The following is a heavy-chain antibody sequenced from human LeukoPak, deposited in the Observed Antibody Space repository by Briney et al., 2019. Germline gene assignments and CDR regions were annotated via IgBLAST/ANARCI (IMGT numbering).Heavy chain of an antibody. CDR2: ITSDGSST. D-gene: IGHD1-14*01. CDR3: ARVSVLYGMDV. CDR1: GFTFSSYC. V-gene: IGHV3-74*01. J-gene: IGHJ6*02. Sequence: GGSLRLSCAASGFTFSSYCMHWVRHAPGKGLVWVSRITSDGSSTSYADSVKGRFTISRDNAKNTLYLQMNSLRAEDTAVYYWARVSVLYGMDVWGQGTTVTVS.